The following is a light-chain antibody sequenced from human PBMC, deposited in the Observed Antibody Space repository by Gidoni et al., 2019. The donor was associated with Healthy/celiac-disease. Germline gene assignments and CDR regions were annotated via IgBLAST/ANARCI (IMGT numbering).Light chain of an antibody. CDR2: GAS. J-gene: IGKJ4*01. CDR3: QQYNNWPPLT. Sequence: EIVMTQSPATLSVSPGERATLSCRASQSVSSNLAWYQPKPGQAPRLLIYGASTRATGIPARFSGSGSGTEFTLTISSLQSEDFAGYYCQQYNNWPPLTFGGGTKVEIK. CDR1: QSVSSN. V-gene: IGKV3-15*01.